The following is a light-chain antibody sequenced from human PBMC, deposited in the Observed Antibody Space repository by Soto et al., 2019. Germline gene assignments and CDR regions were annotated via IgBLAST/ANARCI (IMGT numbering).Light chain of an antibody. CDR2: GAS. J-gene: IGKJ1*01. Sequence: EIVFTQSPGTLSLSPGERATLSCRASQSVSSSYLAWYQQKPGQAPRLLIYGASSRATGIPDRFSGCGSGTDFTLTISRXEPEDFAVYYCQQYGSSSWTFGQGTKVDIK. V-gene: IGKV3-20*01. CDR3: QQYGSSSWT. CDR1: QSVSSSY.